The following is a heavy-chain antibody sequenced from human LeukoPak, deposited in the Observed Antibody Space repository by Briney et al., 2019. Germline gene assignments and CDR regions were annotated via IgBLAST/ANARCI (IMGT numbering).Heavy chain of an antibody. CDR2: IIPIFGSA. D-gene: IGHD2-2*01. CDR3: ARSDLGYCSSTSCYASEGYYYYGMDV. Sequence: GASLKVSFKASGGTFISYAISWVRQAPGQGLEWMGRIIPIFGSANYSQKFQGRVTIIADESTSTAYMELSSLRSEDTAVYYCARSDLGYCSSTSCYASEGYYYYGMDVWGKGTTVTVSS. J-gene: IGHJ6*04. V-gene: IGHV1-69*13. CDR1: GGTFISYA.